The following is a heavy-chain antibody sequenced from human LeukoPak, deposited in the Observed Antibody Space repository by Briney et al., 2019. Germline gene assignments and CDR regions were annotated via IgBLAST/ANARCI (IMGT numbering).Heavy chain of an antibody. CDR3: AKDLRKGRGVIITYYYYYGMDV. CDR2: IRYDGSNK. J-gene: IGHJ6*02. D-gene: IGHD3-10*01. Sequence: PGGSLRLSCAASGFTFSSYGMHWVRQAPGKGLEWVVFIRYDGSNKYYADSVKGRFTISRDNSKNTLYLQMNSLRAEDTAVYYCAKDLRKGRGVIITYYYYYGMDVWGQGTTVTVSS. CDR1: GFTFSSYG. V-gene: IGHV3-30*02.